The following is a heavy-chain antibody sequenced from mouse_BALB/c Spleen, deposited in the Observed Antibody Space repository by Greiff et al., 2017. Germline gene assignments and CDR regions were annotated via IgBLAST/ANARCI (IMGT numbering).Heavy chain of an antibody. Sequence: EVQLVESGPGLVKPSQSLSLTCSVTGYSITSVYYWNWIRQFPGNKLEWMGYISYDGSNNYNPSLKNRISITRDTSKNQFFLKLNSVTTEDTATYYCAKVPETGTHRSFYAMDYWGQGTSVTVSS. CDR3: AKVPETGTHRSFYAMDY. J-gene: IGHJ4*01. V-gene: IGHV3-6*02. CDR1: GYSITSVYY. D-gene: IGHD4-1*01. CDR2: ISYDGSN.